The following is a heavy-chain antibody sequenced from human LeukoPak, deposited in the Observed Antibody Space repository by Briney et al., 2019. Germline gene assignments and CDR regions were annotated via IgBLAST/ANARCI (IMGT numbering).Heavy chain of an antibody. CDR3: ARRGEAEWYYDFWSGYRYRNGFAP. Sequence: PSETLSLTCTVSGGSVSSSDYYWDWMRQPPGKGLEWIGSIYYSGSTYYNPSLKSRVTISVDTSKNQFSLKLSSVTAADTAVYYCARRGEAEWYYDFWSGYRYRNGFAPWGQGTLVTVSS. CDR2: IYYSGST. D-gene: IGHD3-3*01. V-gene: IGHV4-39*01. CDR1: GGSVSSSDYY. J-gene: IGHJ5*02.